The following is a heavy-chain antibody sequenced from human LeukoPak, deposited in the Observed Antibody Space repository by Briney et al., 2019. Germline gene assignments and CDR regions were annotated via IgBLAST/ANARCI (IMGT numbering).Heavy chain of an antibody. D-gene: IGHD3-3*01. J-gene: IGHJ5*02. CDR3: ARVHPQPEYYDFWSGYYSQRWFDP. CDR2: IYHSGST. V-gene: IGHV4-38-2*02. Sequence: SETLSLTCTVSGYSISSGYYWGWIRQPPGKGLEWIGSIYHSGSTYYNPSLKSRVTISVDTSKNQFSLKLSSVTAADTAVYYCARVHPQPEYYDFWSGYYSQRWFDPWGQGTLVTVSS. CDR1: GYSISSGYY.